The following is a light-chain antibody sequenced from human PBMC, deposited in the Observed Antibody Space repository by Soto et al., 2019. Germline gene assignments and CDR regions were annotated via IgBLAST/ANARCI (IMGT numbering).Light chain of an antibody. CDR3: QPRCKSIS. CDR1: QSVGSH. CDR2: DAS. Sequence: IVWKHSPAAQSLYPGERATLSIRASQSVGSHLAWFQQRPGQAPRLLIYDASNRATGIPARFSGSGSGADFTLAFGILEPEDFAVYSCQPRCKSISSAHGTRLEIK. V-gene: IGKV3-11*01. J-gene: IGKJ5*01.